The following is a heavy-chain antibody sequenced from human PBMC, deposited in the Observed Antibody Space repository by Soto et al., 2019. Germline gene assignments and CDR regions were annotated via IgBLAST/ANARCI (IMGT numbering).Heavy chain of an antibody. D-gene: IGHD2-15*01. CDR2: IIPILGIA. J-gene: IGHJ6*03. Sequence: ASVKVSCKASGGTFSSYTISWVRQAPGQGLEWMGRIIPILGIANYAQKFQGRVTITADKSTSTAYMELSSLRSEDTAVYYCARGNLVVVVAATPGENYYMDVWGKGTTVTVSS. V-gene: IGHV1-69*02. CDR1: GGTFSSYT. CDR3: ARGNLVVVVAATPGENYYMDV.